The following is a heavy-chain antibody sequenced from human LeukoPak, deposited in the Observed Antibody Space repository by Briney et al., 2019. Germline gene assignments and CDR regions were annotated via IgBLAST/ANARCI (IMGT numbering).Heavy chain of an antibody. CDR3: ARCATFGGVINYFDY. J-gene: IGHJ4*02. Sequence: PSQTLCLTCTVSGGSISSGSYYWSWLRQPAGKGREWIGRIYTSGSTNYNPSLKSRVTISVDTSKNQFSLKLSSVTAADTAVYYCARCATFGGVINYFDYWGQGTRVTVSS. D-gene: IGHD3-16*02. CDR1: GGSISSGSYY. CDR2: IYTSGST. V-gene: IGHV4-61*02.